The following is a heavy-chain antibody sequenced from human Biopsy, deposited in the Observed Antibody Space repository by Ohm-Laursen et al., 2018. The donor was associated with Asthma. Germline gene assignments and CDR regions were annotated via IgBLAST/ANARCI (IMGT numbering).Heavy chain of an antibody. CDR1: GYTFNRSG. Sequence: ASVKVSCKTSGYTFNRSGIPWVRQAPGQGLEWMGWISVYNGNTKDAQKLQDRVTMTTDTSTSTAYMELRSLRSDDAAVYFCARAVDYSHYYGIDVWGQGTTVTVS. D-gene: IGHD3-10*01. CDR2: ISVYNGNT. CDR3: ARAVDYSHYYGIDV. J-gene: IGHJ6*02. V-gene: IGHV1-18*01.